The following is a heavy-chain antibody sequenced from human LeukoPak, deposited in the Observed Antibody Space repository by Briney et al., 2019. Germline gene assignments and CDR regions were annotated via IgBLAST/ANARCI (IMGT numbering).Heavy chain of an antibody. CDR1: GFTFSSYA. CDR3: AREKDEGIQLWGFDY. J-gene: IGHJ4*02. CDR2: ISYDGSNK. V-gene: IGHV3-30-3*01. Sequence: GRSLRLSCAASGFTFSSYAMHWVRQAPGKGLEWVAVISYDGSNKYYADSVKGRFTISRDNSKNTLYLQMNSLRAEDTAVYYCAREKDEGIQLWGFDYWGQGTLITVSS. D-gene: IGHD5-18*01.